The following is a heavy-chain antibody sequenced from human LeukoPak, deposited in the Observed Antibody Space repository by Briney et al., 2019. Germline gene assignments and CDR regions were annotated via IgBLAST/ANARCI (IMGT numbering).Heavy chain of an antibody. Sequence: GGSLRLSCAASGFTFSSYEMNWVRQAPGKGLGWVSSISSSGITVYYSDSVKGRITISRDDSKNTLYLEMNSLRAENTALYYCAKDDKDRNYGSAFDIWGQGTMVTVSS. J-gene: IGHJ3*02. V-gene: IGHV3-48*03. CDR2: ISSSGITV. D-gene: IGHD1-14*01. CDR3: AKDDKDRNYGSAFDI. CDR1: GFTFSSYE.